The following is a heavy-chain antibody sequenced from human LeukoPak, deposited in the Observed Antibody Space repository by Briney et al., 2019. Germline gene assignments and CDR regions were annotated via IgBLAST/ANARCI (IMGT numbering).Heavy chain of an antibody. CDR1: GFTFDDCA. D-gene: IGHD6-6*01. J-gene: IGHJ3*01. CDR2: INSDGSEG. V-gene: IGHV3-7*03. Sequence: PGGSLRLSCAASGFTFDDCAMHWVRQAPGKGLEWVASINSDGSEGYYADVVKGRFTISRDNAKNSLYLQINSLRAEDTAVYYCARSSYSSSSSVWGQGTMVTVSS. CDR3: ARSSYSSSSSV.